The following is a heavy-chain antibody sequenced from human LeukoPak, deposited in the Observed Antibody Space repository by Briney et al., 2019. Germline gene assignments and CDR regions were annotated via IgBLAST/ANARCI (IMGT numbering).Heavy chain of an antibody. D-gene: IGHD2-15*01. CDR3: ARDPSPYCSGGTCYSDY. V-gene: IGHV3-48*02. Sequence: GGSLRLSCAASGFTFSIHGMNWVRQAPGKGLEWVSYIINSGGTVYYTDSVQGRFTISRDNARNSLFLQMNSLRDEDTAVYYCARDPSPYCSGGTCYSDYWGQGTLVTVSS. J-gene: IGHJ4*02. CDR2: IINSGGTV. CDR1: GFTFSIHG.